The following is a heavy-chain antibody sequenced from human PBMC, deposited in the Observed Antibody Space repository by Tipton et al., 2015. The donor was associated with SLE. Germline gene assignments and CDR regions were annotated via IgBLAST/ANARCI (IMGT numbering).Heavy chain of an antibody. V-gene: IGHV4-61*02. CDR2: IYTSGST. Sequence: TLSLTCTVSGGSISSGSYYWSWIRQPAGKGLEWIGRIYTSGSTNYNPSLKSRLTISVDTSKNQFSLKLSSVTAADTAVYYCARDEDTYAFDIWGQGAMVTVPS. J-gene: IGHJ3*02. CDR1: GGSISSGSYY. D-gene: IGHD2-15*01. CDR3: ARDEDTYAFDI.